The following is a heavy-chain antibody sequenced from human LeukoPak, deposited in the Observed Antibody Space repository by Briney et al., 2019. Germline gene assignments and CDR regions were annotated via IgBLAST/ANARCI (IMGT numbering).Heavy chain of an antibody. D-gene: IGHD7-27*01. CDR2: ISGSGDRT. V-gene: IGHV3-23*01. Sequence: GGSLRLSCAASGFTFSSYAMSWVRQAPGKGLEWVSSISGSGDRTYYADSVKGRFTISRDNSKNTLYLQMNSLRAEDTAVYYCAKDLNWGGDFWGQGTLVTVSS. J-gene: IGHJ4*02. CDR3: AKDLNWGGDF. CDR1: GFTFSSYA.